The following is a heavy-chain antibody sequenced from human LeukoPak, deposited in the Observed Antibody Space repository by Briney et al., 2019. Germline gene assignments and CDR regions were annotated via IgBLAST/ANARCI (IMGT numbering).Heavy chain of an antibody. CDR2: ISGSGGST. J-gene: IGHJ4*02. CDR3: ARVGATTRYYFDY. Sequence: GGSLRLSCAASGFTFVSYAMSWVRQAPGKGLEWVSAISGSGGSTYYADSVKGRFTISRDNSKNTLYLQMNSLRAEDTAVYYCARVGATTRYYFDYWGQGTLVTVSS. CDR1: GFTFVSYA. V-gene: IGHV3-23*01. D-gene: IGHD1-26*01.